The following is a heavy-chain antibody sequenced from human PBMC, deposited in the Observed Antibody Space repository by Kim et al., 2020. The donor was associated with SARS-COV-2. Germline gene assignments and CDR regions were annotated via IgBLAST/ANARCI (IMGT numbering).Heavy chain of an antibody. D-gene: IGHD3-10*01. CDR2: ISSSSSYI. CDR1: GFTFSSYS. CDR3: ARAHLRGPGDAFDI. J-gene: IGHJ3*02. V-gene: IGHV3-21*01. Sequence: GGSLRLSCADSGFTFSSYSMNWVRQAPGKGLEWVSSISSSSSYIYYADSAKGRFTISRANAKNSLYLQMNSLRAEDTAVYYCARAHLRGPGDAFDIWGQGTIVTVSS.